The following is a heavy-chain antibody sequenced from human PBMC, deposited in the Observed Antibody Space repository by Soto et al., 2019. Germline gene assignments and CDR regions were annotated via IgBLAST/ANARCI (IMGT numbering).Heavy chain of an antibody. D-gene: IGHD2-15*01. CDR3: ARHDGGVAATRYDAFDI. CDR1: GGSISSSSYY. J-gene: IGHJ3*02. CDR2: IYYSGST. V-gene: IGHV4-39*01. Sequence: SETLSLTCTVSGGSISSSSYYWGWIRQPPGKGLEWIGSIYYSGSTYYNPSLKSRVTISVDTSKNQFSLKLSSVTAADTAVYYCARHDGGVAATRYDAFDIWGQGTMVTVSS.